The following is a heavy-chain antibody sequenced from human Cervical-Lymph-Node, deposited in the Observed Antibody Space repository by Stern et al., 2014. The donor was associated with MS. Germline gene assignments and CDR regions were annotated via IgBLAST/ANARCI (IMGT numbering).Heavy chain of an antibody. CDR1: GFSFSSYG. CDR3: AKDHSSGWDGGDYYGMDV. J-gene: IGHJ6*02. V-gene: IGHV3-30*18. CDR2: ISYDGSNR. Sequence: VQLLESGGGVVQPGRSLRLSCVASGFSFSSYGLHWVRQAPGKGLEWVAMISYDGSNRYFVDSVKGRFSISRDKSENTLYLQMNSLRPEDTAVYYCAKDHSSGWDGGDYYGMDVWGQGTTVTVSS. D-gene: IGHD6-19*01.